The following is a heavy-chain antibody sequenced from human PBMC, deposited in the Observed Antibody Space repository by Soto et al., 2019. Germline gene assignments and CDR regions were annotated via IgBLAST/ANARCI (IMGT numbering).Heavy chain of an antibody. CDR3: ALESLGWYDPVRAFEI. D-gene: IGHD1-20*01. Sequence: QVQLQESGPGLVKPSQTLSLTCTVSGGSISSGGYYWSWIRQHPGKGLEWIGYIYYSGSTYYNPSLKRRVIISAVTSKNQFPLQRSALTAADTAVYDCALESLGWYDPVRAFEIWGQGTIVT. CDR1: GGSISSGGYY. CDR2: IYYSGST. J-gene: IGHJ3*02. V-gene: IGHV4-31*03.